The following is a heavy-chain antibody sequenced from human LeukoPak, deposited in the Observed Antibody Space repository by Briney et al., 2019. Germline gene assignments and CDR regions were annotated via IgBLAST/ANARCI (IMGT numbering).Heavy chain of an antibody. CDR2: IYYSGST. D-gene: IGHD5-18*01. V-gene: IGHV4-34*01. J-gene: IGHJ4*02. CDR3: ASGYSYGYPTRSVDY. Sequence: PSETLSLTCAVYGGSFSGYYWGWIRQPPGKGLEWIGSIYYSGSTYYNPSLKSRVTISVDTSKNQFSLKLSSATAADTAVYYCASGYSYGYPTRSVDYWGQGTLVTVSS. CDR1: GGSFSGYY.